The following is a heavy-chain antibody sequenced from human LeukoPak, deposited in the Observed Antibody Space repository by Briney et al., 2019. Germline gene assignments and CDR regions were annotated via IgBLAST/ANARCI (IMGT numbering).Heavy chain of an antibody. V-gene: IGHV3-30-3*01. D-gene: IGHD6-13*01. CDR1: GFTFSSYA. CDR3: ARGSSSWLDY. Sequence: GSLRLSCAASGFTFSSYAMHWVRQAPGKGLEWVAVISYDGSNKYYADSVKGRFTISRDNSKNTLYLQMNSLRAEDTAVYYCARGSSSWLDYWGQGTLVTVSS. CDR2: ISYDGSNK. J-gene: IGHJ4*02.